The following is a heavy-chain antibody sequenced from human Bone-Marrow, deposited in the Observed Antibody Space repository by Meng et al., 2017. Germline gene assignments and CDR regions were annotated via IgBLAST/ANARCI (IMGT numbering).Heavy chain of an antibody. J-gene: IGHJ4*02. CDR1: GGSISSSSYY. V-gene: IGHV4-39*07. CDR2: IYYSGST. Sequence: ESLKISCTVSGGSISSSSYYWGWIRQPPGKGLEWIGSIYYSGSTYYHPSLKSRVTISVDTSKNQFSLKLSSVTAADTAVYYCARARIMITFGGVIVSDEYYFDYWGQGTLVTVSS. D-gene: IGHD3-16*02. CDR3: ARARIMITFGGVIVSDEYYFDY.